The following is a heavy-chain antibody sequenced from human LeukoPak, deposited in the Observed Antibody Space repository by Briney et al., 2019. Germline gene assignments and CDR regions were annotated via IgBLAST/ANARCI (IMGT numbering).Heavy chain of an antibody. CDR3: ARGFVYYDFWSVGY. CDR1: GYTFTGNI. Sequence: VASVKVSCKASGYTFTGNIMNWVRQAPGQGLEWMGWINPNSGGTNYAQKFQGRVTMTRDTSISTAYMELSRLRSDDTAVYYCARGFVYYDFWSVGYWGQGTLVTVSS. J-gene: IGHJ4*02. V-gene: IGHV1-2*02. D-gene: IGHD3-3*01. CDR2: INPNSGGT.